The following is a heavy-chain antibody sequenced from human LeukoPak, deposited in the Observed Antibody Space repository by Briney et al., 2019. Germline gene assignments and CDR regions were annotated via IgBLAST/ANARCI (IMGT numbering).Heavy chain of an antibody. V-gene: IGHV3-21*01. CDR3: AGSLWFGDSGWFDP. CDR2: ISSSSSYI. CDR1: GFTFSSYS. J-gene: IGHJ5*02. Sequence: PGRSLRLSCAASGFTFSSYSMNWVRQAPGKGLEWVSSISSSSSYIYYADSVKGRFTISRDNAKNSLYLQMNSLRAEDTAVYYCAGSLWFGDSGWFDPWGQGTLVTVSS. D-gene: IGHD3-10*01.